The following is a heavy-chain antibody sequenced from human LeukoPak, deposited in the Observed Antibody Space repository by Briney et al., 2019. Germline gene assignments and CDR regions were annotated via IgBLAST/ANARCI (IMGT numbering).Heavy chain of an antibody. CDR1: GYSFTSYW. Sequence: GESLKISCKGSGYSFTSYWIGWVRQMPGKGLEWVGRIRSKANSYATAYAASVKGRFTISRDDSKNTAYLQMNSLRTEDSAVYYCAKDKNISWSYFDYWGQGTLVTVSS. CDR2: IRSKANSYAT. CDR3: AKDKNISWSYFDY. J-gene: IGHJ4*02. V-gene: IGHV3-73*01. D-gene: IGHD6-13*01.